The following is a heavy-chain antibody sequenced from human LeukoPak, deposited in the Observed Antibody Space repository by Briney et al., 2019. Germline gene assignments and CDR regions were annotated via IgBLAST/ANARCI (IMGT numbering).Heavy chain of an antibody. CDR2: INDSGDST. Sequence: GGSLRLSCAASGFTFSIHAMSWVRQALGKGLKWVSGINDSGDSTYHADSVKARFTISRDNSKNTRYLQMNSLRAEDTAVYYCAKSLDLAVAGIDYWGQGTLVTVSS. D-gene: IGHD6-19*01. CDR3: AKSLDLAVAGIDY. J-gene: IGHJ4*02. CDR1: GFTFSIHA. V-gene: IGHV3-23*01.